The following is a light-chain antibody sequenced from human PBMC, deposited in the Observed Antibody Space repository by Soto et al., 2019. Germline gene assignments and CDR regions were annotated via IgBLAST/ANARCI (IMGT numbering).Light chain of an antibody. Sequence: EIVVTQSPTTLSVSPGSSPTLSCRASQSVNSNYLAWYQQQPGQPPRLLIYGISTRATGIPARFSGSGSGTEFSLTISSLQSEDFAVYYCQQYSKWPITFGQGTRLEI. CDR1: QSVNSN. J-gene: IGKJ5*01. CDR3: QQYSKWPIT. V-gene: IGKV3-15*01. CDR2: GIS.